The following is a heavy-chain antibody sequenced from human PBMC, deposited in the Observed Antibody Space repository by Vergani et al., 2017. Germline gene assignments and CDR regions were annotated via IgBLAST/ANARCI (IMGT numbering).Heavy chain of an antibody. D-gene: IGHD4/OR15-4a*01. V-gene: IGHV3-48*01. CDR3: AREGVPDAFDI. CDR1: GFTFSSSS. CDR2: IRSADTNT. J-gene: IGHJ3*02. Sequence: EVQLVESGGGLVQPGGSLRLSCAASGFTFSSSSMHWVRQAPGKGLEWVSAIRSADTNTYYADSVEGRFAISRDNAKPSLYLQMNSLRVEDTAVYYCAREGVPDAFDIWGQGTMVTVSS.